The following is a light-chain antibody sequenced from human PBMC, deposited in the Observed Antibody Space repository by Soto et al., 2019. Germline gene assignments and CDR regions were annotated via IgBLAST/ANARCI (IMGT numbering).Light chain of an antibody. CDR1: QSVSSN. CDR2: GAS. V-gene: IGKV3-15*01. J-gene: IGKJ1*01. Sequence: EIILTQSPITLTVSPREGATLXXRASQSVSSNLAWYQQKPGQAPRXLIYGASTRATGVPPRFSGSGSGTDFTLTIRRLEPEDFAVYYCQQYDSSPVTFGEGTKVDIK. CDR3: QQYDSSPVT.